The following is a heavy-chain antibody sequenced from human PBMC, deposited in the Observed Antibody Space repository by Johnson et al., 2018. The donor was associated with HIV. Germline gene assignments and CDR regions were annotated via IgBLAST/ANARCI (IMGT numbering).Heavy chain of an antibody. D-gene: IGHD3-3*01. CDR3: AKDVKEWSPALDI. CDR2: IEYDGSNK. Sequence: QVQLVESGGGVVQPGGSLRLSCAASGFTFSSYGMHWVRQTPGKGLEWVTFIEYDGSNKYYLDSVKGRFTISRDNSKNRLYLQMNSLRAEDTAVYYCAKDVKEWSPALDIWGQGTMVTVSS. V-gene: IGHV3-30*02. J-gene: IGHJ3*02. CDR1: GFTFSSYG.